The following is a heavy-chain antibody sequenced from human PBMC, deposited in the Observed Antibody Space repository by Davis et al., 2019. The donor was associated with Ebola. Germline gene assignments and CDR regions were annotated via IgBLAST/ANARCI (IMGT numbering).Heavy chain of an antibody. J-gene: IGHJ5*02. D-gene: IGHD1-1*01. V-gene: IGHV3-48*04. CDR1: GFTLSSYC. Sequence: GESLKISCAASGFTLSSYCMNLVRQPPGQGLEWVSYFSRSSSTIHYADSVKGRFTISRDSAKNTLYLQMNSLRAEDRAVYYCARLHVRATLGPWGQGTLVTVSS. CDR2: FSRSSSTI. CDR3: ARLHVRATLGP.